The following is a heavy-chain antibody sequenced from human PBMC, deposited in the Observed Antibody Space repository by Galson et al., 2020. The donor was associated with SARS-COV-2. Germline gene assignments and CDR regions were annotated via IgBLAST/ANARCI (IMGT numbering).Heavy chain of an antibody. CDR3: AHSAPSSWTIFGVVIVKDYFEY. CDR2: IYWNDDK. CDR1: GFSLTTSGVG. Sequence: ESGPTLVKPTQTLTLTCTFSGFSLTTSGVGVGWIRQPPGKALEWLALIYWNDDKRYSPSLKSRLTITKDTSKNQVVLTMTNMDPVDTATYFCAHSAPSSWTIFGVVIVKDYFEYWGQGTRVTVSS. D-gene: IGHD3-3*01. J-gene: IGHJ4*02. V-gene: IGHV2-5*01.